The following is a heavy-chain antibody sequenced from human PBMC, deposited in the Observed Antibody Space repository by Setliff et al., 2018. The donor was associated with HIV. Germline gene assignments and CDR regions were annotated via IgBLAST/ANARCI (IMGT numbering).Heavy chain of an antibody. V-gene: IGHV4-4*02. CDR2: IYHSGST. Sequence: PSETLSLTCAVSGGSISSNNWWSWVRQPPGKGLEWIGEIYHSGSTNYNPSLKSRVTISVDKSKNQFSLKLNSVTAADTAVYYCARDKRASFDGLDVWGQGTTVTVSS. CDR3: ARDKRASFDGLDV. J-gene: IGHJ6*02. CDR1: GGSISSNNW.